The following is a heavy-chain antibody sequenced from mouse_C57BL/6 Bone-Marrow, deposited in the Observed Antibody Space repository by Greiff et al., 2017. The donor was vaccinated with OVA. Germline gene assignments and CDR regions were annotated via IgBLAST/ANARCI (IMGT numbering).Heavy chain of an antibody. CDR1: GYTFTYYD. Sequence: LLESGAELVRPGASVTLSCKASGYTFTYYDMHWVKQTPVHGLEWIGAIDPETGGTAYNQKFKGKSILTADKSSSTAYMEIRSLTSEDSAVYYCTRDYGSSWFAYWGQGTLVTVSA. CDR3: TRDYGSSWFAY. V-gene: IGHV1-15*01. D-gene: IGHD1-1*01. CDR2: IDPETGGT. J-gene: IGHJ3*01.